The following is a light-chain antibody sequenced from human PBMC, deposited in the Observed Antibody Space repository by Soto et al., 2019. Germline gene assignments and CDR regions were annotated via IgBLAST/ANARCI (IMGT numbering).Light chain of an antibody. Sequence: QSVLTQPPSASGSPGQSVTISCTGTSSDIGAYNYVSWYQQHPGKAPKLMIHEVSKRPSGVPDRFSGSKSGNTASLTVSGLPAEDEADYYCSSYAGSNERWVFGGGTKLTVL. CDR2: EVS. CDR3: SSYAGSNERWV. J-gene: IGLJ3*02. CDR1: SSDIGAYNY. V-gene: IGLV2-8*01.